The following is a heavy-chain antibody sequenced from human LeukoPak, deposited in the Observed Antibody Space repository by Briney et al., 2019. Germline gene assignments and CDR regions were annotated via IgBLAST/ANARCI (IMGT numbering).Heavy chain of an antibody. CDR2: IYSSGST. V-gene: IGHV4-4*07. D-gene: IGHD3-22*01. CDR1: GGSISFYY. Sequence: SETLSLTCTVSGGSISFYYWSWIRQPAGKGLEWIGRIYSSGSTNYNPSLKSRVTMSVDTSKNQFSLKMNSVTAADTAVYYCARISVNGGYNYFLDYWGQGTLVTVSS. J-gene: IGHJ4*02. CDR3: ARISVNGGYNYFLDY.